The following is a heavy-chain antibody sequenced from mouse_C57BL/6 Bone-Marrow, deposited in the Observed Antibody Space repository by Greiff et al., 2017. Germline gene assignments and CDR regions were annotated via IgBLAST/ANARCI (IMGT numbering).Heavy chain of an antibody. CDR1: GFTFSSYA. Sequence: EVKVVESGGGLVKPGGSLKLSCAASGFTFSSYAMSWVRQTPEKRLEWVATISDGGSYTYYPDNVKGRFTISRDNAKNNLYLQMSHLKSEDTAMYYCARVGSSGYVPYAMDYWGQGTSVTVSS. CDR3: ARVGSSGYVPYAMDY. CDR2: ISDGGSYT. V-gene: IGHV5-4*03. D-gene: IGHD3-2*02. J-gene: IGHJ4*01.